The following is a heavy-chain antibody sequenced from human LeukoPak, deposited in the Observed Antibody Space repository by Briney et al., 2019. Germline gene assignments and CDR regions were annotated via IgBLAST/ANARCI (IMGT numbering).Heavy chain of an antibody. CDR3: ARLYSPGWYAP. CDR1: GFTFSSYS. CDR2: ISSSSSYI. V-gene: IGHV3-21*01. Sequence: GGSLRLSCAASGFTFSSYSMNWVRQAPGKGLEWVSSISSSSSYIYYADSVKGRFTISRDNAKNSPYLQMKSLRAEDTAVYYCARLYSPGWYAPWGQGTLVTVSS. D-gene: IGHD6-19*01. J-gene: IGHJ5*02.